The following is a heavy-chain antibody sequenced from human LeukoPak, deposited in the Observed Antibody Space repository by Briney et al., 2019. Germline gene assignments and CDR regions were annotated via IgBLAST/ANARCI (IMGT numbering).Heavy chain of an antibody. J-gene: IGHJ6*03. D-gene: IGHD6-13*01. CDR2: IRYDESNK. V-gene: IGHV3-30*02. Sequence: GGSLRLSCAASGFTFSSYGMHWVRQAPGKGLEWVSFIRYDESNKYYADSVKGRFTISRDNSKNTLYLQMNSLRAEDTAVYYCAKEGSSSWYEVRYYYYYMDVWGKGTTVTVSS. CDR3: AKEGSSSWYEVRYYYYYMDV. CDR1: GFTFSSYG.